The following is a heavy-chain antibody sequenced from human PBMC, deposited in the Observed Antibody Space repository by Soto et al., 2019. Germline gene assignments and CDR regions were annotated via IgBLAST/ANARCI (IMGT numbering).Heavy chain of an antibody. J-gene: IGHJ2*01. V-gene: IGHV4-61*01. CDR2: IYSRGSI. CDR3: ARVDLALSENFDL. Sequence: SETLSLHCVVAGESVSIHSYYWSWIRQPPVKGLEWIGYIYSRGSISYRASLKSRVTISLDTSKNQFSLMLKSVTAADTATYFCARVDLALSENFDLWGRGTLVTVSS. CDR1: GESVSIHSYY.